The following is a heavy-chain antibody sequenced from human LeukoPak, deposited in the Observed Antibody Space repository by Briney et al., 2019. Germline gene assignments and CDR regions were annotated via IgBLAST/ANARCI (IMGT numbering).Heavy chain of an antibody. Sequence: PSQTLSLICTVSGGSISSGGFYWSWIRQHPGKGLEWIGYIYYSGSTYYNPSLKSRVTISVDTSKNQFSLKLSSVTAADTAVYYCARDRGSGWYYFDYWGQGTLVTVSS. D-gene: IGHD6-19*01. J-gene: IGHJ4*02. V-gene: IGHV4-31*03. CDR2: IYYSGST. CDR3: ARDRGSGWYYFDY. CDR1: GGSISSGGFY.